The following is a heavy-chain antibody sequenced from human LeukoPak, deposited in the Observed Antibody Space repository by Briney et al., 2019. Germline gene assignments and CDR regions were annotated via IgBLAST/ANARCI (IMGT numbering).Heavy chain of an antibody. V-gene: IGHV1-18*01. J-gene: IGHJ6*03. D-gene: IGHD3-3*01. CDR2: ISAYNGNT. Sequence: ASVKVSCKASGYTFTSYGISWVRQAPGQGLEWMGWISAYNGNTNYAQKLQGRVTMTTDTSTSTAYMELRSLRSDDTAVYYCAREGYYDFWSGYYPTYYYYYYMDVWGKGTTVTVS. CDR3: AREGYYDFWSGYYPTYYYYYYMDV. CDR1: GYTFTSYG.